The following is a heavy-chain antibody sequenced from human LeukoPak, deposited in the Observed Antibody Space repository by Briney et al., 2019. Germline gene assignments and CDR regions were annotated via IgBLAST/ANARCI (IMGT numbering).Heavy chain of an antibody. Sequence: SETLSLTCTVSGGSISSGGYYWSWIRQHPGKGLEWIGYIYYSGSTYYNPSLKSRVTISVDTSKNQFSLKLSSVTAADTAVYYCARGPAENYFDYWGQGTLVTVSS. CDR2: IYYSGST. V-gene: IGHV4-31*03. CDR1: GGSISSGGYY. CDR3: ARGPAENYFDY. D-gene: IGHD2-15*01. J-gene: IGHJ4*02.